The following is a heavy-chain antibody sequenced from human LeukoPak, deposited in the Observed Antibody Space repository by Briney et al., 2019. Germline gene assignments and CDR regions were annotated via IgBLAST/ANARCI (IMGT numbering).Heavy chain of an antibody. CDR1: GGSFSGYY. Sequence: SETLSLTCAVYGGSFSGYYWSWIRQPPGKGLEWIGEINYSGSMNYNPSLKSRVTISVDTSKNQFSLKLSSVTAADTAVYYCARGGYYDSGGYSAAEYFQHWGQGTLVTVSS. D-gene: IGHD3-22*01. V-gene: IGHV4-34*01. CDR2: INYSGSM. J-gene: IGHJ1*01. CDR3: ARGGYYDSGGYSAAEYFQH.